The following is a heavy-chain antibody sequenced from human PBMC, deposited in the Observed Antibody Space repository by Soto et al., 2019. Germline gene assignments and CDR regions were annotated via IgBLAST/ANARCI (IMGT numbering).Heavy chain of an antibody. D-gene: IGHD3-3*01. Sequence: QVQLVQSGVEVKKPGASVKVSCKASGYTFTNYGITWVRQAPGQGLEWLGWISGYNGNTNYAQKFQGRVTMTTDTSTSTAYRDLRSLRDDDTAVYYCARGGRFAVADTDYWGQGTLLTVSS. CDR3: ARGGRFAVADTDY. CDR1: GYTFTNYG. CDR2: ISGYNGNT. J-gene: IGHJ4*02. V-gene: IGHV1-18*01.